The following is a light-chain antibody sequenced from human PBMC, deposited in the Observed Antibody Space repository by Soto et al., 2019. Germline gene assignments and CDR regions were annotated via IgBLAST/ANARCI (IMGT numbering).Light chain of an antibody. CDR2: EVS. CDR1: IIDIAPYNY. CDR3: SSYTSRTNYV. Sequence: QPVLNQPASVCGSPGQSLTISCTGTIIDIAPYNYVSWYQQHPGKAPKLIIYEVSYRPSGISNRFSGYKYGNTASLTISGLQAEDEADYYCSSYTSRTNYVFGTGTTVTV. J-gene: IGLJ1*01. V-gene: IGLV2-14*01.